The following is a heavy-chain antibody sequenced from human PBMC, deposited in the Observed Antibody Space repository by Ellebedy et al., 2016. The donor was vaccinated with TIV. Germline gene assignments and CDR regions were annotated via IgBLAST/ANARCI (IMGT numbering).Heavy chain of an antibody. CDR1: GGSIRSSSYY. D-gene: IGHD6-6*01. J-gene: IGHJ4*02. V-gene: IGHV4-39*01. CDR3: VSRVVAVRHFDY. CDR2: IYYSGST. Sequence: MPSETLSLTCTVSGGSIRSSSYYWGWIRQPPGKGLEWIGSIYYSGSTYYNPSLKSRLAISVDTSKNQFSLKLSSVTAADTARYYCVSRVVAVRHFDYWGQGTLVTVSS.